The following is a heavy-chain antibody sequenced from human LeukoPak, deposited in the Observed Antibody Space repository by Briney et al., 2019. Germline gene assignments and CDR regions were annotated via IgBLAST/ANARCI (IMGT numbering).Heavy chain of an antibody. Sequence: GGSLRLSCAAPGFLFSDYYMTWIRQAPGKGLEWISYITPNGASTYYASSVKGRFTISRDNAQSSLFLQMNSLRVEDTAIYYCARVGLDNTGWHISWFDPWGQGTLVTVSS. CDR3: ARVGLDNTGWHISWFDP. D-gene: IGHD6-19*01. CDR2: ITPNGAST. J-gene: IGHJ5*02. V-gene: IGHV3-11*01. CDR1: GFLFSDYY.